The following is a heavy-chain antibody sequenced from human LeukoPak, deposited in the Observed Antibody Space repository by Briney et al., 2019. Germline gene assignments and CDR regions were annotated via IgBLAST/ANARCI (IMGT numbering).Heavy chain of an antibody. Sequence: SVKVSCKASGGSFNSFNINRVRQAPGQGLDWMGRVIPILGMANYAQKFQGRVKITADKSTTTAYMELSSPRSEDTAVYFCASEIENVDTGIEYWGQGTLVTVSS. CDR3: ASEIENVDTGIEY. D-gene: IGHD5-18*01. V-gene: IGHV1-69*02. CDR1: GGSFNSFN. CDR2: VIPILGMA. J-gene: IGHJ4*02.